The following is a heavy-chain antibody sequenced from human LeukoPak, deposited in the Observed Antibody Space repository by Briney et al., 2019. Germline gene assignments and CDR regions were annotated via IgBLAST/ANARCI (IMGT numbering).Heavy chain of an antibody. D-gene: IGHD6-13*01. CDR3: ARGRYSSSWYYWFDP. J-gene: IGHJ5*02. CDR2: IYYSGST. Sequence: VKPSDTLSLTCAVSGYSISSSNWWGWIRQPPGKGLEWIGYIYYSGSTYYNPSLKSRVTMSVDTSKNQFSLKLSSVTAADTAVYYCARGRYSSSWYYWFDPWGQGTLVTVSS. V-gene: IGHV4-28*01. CDR1: GYSISSSNW.